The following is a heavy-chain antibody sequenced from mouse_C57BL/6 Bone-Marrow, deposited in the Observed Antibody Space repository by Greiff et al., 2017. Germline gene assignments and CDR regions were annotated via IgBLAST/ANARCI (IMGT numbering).Heavy chain of an antibody. V-gene: IGHV1-85*01. Sequence: QVQLQQSGPELVKPGASVKLSCKASGYTFTSYDINWVKQRPGQGLEWIGWIYPRAGSTKYNEKFKGKATLTVDTSSSTAYMGLHSLTSEDSAVYFCARGVYDGYSFAYWGQGTLVTVSA. CDR2: IYPRAGST. D-gene: IGHD2-3*01. CDR1: GYTFTSYD. J-gene: IGHJ3*01. CDR3: ARGVYDGYSFAY.